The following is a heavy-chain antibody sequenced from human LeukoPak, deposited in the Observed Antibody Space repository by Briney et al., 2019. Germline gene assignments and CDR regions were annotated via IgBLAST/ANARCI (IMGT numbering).Heavy chain of an antibody. V-gene: IGHV3-7*01. J-gene: IGHJ4*02. D-gene: IGHD3-3*01. Sequence: GGSLRLSCAASGFTFSSYWMSWVRQAPGKGLEGVANIKQDGSEKYYVDSVKGRFTISRDNAKNSLYLQMNSLRAEDTAVYYCAREYRRFLEWLPPDHFDYWGQGTLVTVSS. CDR2: IKQDGSEK. CDR1: GFTFSSYW. CDR3: AREYRRFLEWLPPDHFDY.